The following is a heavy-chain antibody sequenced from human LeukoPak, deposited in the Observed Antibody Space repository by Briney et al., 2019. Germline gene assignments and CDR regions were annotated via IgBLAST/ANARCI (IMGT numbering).Heavy chain of an antibody. CDR2: IYYSGSI. Sequence: SETLSLTCSGSGGSIISYFWSWIRQPPGKGPEWIGYIYYSGSINYNPSLKSRVTILRDTSKNQFSLKLTSVTAADTAVYYCARGSDILTYWGQGTLVTVST. CDR3: ARGSDILTY. D-gene: IGHD3-9*01. CDR1: GGSIISYF. V-gene: IGHV4-59*01. J-gene: IGHJ4*02.